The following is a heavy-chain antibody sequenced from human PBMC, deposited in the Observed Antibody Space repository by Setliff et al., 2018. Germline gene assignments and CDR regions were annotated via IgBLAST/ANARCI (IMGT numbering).Heavy chain of an antibody. Sequence: GASVKVSCKASGYTFTSYGISWVRQAPGQGLEWMGWISAYNGNANYAQKLQGRLTMTTDTSTSTAYMVLRSLRPDDTAVYYCARSPPTVVVTAIQAIFDYWGQGTLVTVSS. V-gene: IGHV1-18*01. J-gene: IGHJ4*02. CDR2: ISAYNGNA. D-gene: IGHD2-21*02. CDR1: GYTFTSYG. CDR3: ARSPPTVVVTAIQAIFDY.